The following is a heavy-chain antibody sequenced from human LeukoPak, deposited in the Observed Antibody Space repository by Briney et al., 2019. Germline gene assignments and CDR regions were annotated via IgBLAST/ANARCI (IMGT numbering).Heavy chain of an antibody. V-gene: IGHV4-39*07. Sequence: SETLSLTCTVSGGSISSSSYYWGWIRQPPGKGLEWIGSIYYSGSTYYNPSLKSRVTIPVDTSKNQFSVKLSSVTAADTAVYYCARGTTVVSWFDPWGQGTLVTVSS. D-gene: IGHD4-23*01. CDR2: IYYSGST. J-gene: IGHJ5*02. CDR3: ARGTTVVSWFDP. CDR1: GGSISSSSYY.